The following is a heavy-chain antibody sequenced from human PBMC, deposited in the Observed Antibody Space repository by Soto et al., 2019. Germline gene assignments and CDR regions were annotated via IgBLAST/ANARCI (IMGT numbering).Heavy chain of an antibody. J-gene: IGHJ6*02. CDR3: ASRDWWLVRNYYYYYGMDV. D-gene: IGHD6-19*01. CDR1: GYTFTSYG. Sequence: GASVKVSCKSSGYTFTSYGVSWVRQAPGQGLEWLGWISVYTGNTKQAQKFQGRVTMTRDTSISTAYMELSRLRSDDTAVYYCASRDWWLVRNYYYYYGMDVWGQGTTVTVSS. V-gene: IGHV1-18*04. CDR2: ISVYTGNT.